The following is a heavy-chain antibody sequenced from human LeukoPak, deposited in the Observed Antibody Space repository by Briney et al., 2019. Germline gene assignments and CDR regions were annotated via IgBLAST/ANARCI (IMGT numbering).Heavy chain of an antibody. D-gene: IGHD3-10*01. CDR2: INWNGGST. J-gene: IGHJ4*02. V-gene: IGHV3-20*04. CDR1: GFTFDDYG. Sequence: GGSLRLSCAASGFTFDDYGMSWVRQAPGKGLEWVSGINWNGGSTGYADSVKGRFTIPRDNAKNSLYLQMNSLRAEDTALYYCAKVPVGELFPYYFDYWGQGTLVTVSS. CDR3: AKVPVGELFPYYFDY.